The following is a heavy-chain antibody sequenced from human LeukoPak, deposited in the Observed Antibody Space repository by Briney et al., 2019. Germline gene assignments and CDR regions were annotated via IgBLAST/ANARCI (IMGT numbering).Heavy chain of an antibody. J-gene: IGHJ5*02. Sequence: GSLRLSFATSGFTFSNFWMSWVRPAPGKGLEWVANIKQDGSEKYYVDSVKGRFTISRDNAKNSLYLQINSLRAEDTAVYYCARPVAAAAVDPWGQGTLVTVSS. CDR1: GFTFSNFW. CDR3: ARPVAAAAVDP. D-gene: IGHD6-13*01. V-gene: IGHV3-7*03. CDR2: IKQDGSEK.